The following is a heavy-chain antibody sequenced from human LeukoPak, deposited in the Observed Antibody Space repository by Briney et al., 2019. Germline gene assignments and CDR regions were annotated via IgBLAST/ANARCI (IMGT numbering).Heavy chain of an antibody. CDR2: ISGSGGST. D-gene: IGHD3-22*01. V-gene: IGHV3-23*01. Sequence: GGSLRLSCAASGFTFSSYAMSWVRQAPGKGLERVSAISGSGGSTYYADSVKGRFTISRDNSKNTLYLQMNSLRAEDTAVYYCAKDLITMIVVVIPQAFDIWGQGTMVTVSS. CDR3: AKDLITMIVVVIPQAFDI. CDR1: GFTFSSYA. J-gene: IGHJ3*02.